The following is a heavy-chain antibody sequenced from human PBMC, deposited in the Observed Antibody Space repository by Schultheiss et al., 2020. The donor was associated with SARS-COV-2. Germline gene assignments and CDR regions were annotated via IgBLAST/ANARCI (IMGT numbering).Heavy chain of an antibody. Sequence: GGSLRLSFAASGFTFSSYAMSWVRQAPGKGLEWVSAISGSGGSTYYADSVKGRFTISRDNSKNTLYLQMNSLRAEDTAVYYCAKRWFYYYYGMDVWGQGTTVTVSS. D-gene: IGHD3-9*01. CDR1: GFTFSSYA. J-gene: IGHJ6*02. CDR2: ISGSGGST. CDR3: AKRWFYYYYGMDV. V-gene: IGHV3-23*01.